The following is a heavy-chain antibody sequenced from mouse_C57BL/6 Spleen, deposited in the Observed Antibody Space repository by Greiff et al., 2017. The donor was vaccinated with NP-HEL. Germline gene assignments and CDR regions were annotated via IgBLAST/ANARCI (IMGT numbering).Heavy chain of an antibody. Sequence: QVQLQQPGAELVMPGASVKLSCKASGYTFTSYWMHWVKQRPGQGLEWIGEIDPSDSYTNYNQKFKGKSTLTVDKSSSIAYMQLSSLTSEDSAVYYCARGELGAYWGQGTLVTVSA. CDR1: GYTFTSYW. J-gene: IGHJ3*01. CDR2: IDPSDSYT. CDR3: ARGELGAY. V-gene: IGHV1-69*01. D-gene: IGHD4-1*01.